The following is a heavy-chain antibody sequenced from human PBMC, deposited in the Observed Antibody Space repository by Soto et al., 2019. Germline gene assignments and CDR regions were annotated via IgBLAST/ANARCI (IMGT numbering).Heavy chain of an antibody. V-gene: IGHV4-59*08. J-gene: IGHJ4*02. D-gene: IGHD3-16*02. CDR1: DGSISGYY. Sequence: SLIMSVTNSVSDGSISGYYWSRIRKPPGKGLEWIGYIYYSGSTNYNPSLKSRVTISVDTSKNQFSLKLSSVTAADTAVYYCARQTYDYIWGSYPFDYWGQGTLVTVSS. CDR2: IYYSGST. CDR3: ARQTYDYIWGSYPFDY.